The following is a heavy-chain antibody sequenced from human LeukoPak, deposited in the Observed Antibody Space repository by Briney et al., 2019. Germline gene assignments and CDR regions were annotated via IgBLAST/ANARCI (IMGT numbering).Heavy chain of an antibody. CDR1: GGSISSYY. Sequence: SETLSLTCTVSGGSISSYYWSWIRQPPGKGLEWIGYIYYSGSTNYNPSLKSRVTISVDTSKNQFSLKLSSVTAADTAVYYCARRFDPWGQGTLVTVSS. V-gene: IGHV4-59*08. CDR3: ARRFDP. J-gene: IGHJ5*02. CDR2: IYYSGST.